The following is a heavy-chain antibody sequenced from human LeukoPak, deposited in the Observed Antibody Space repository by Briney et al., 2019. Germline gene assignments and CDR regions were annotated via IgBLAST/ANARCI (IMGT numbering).Heavy chain of an antibody. CDR1: GFSFNNYG. J-gene: IGHJ4*02. CDR3: AKDLSIAAAGTYGY. CDR2: ISYDESNE. Sequence: GGSLRLSCAASGFSFNNYGMHWVRQAPGKGLEWVAVISYDESNEYYKDSVKGRCTISRDNSKNTLYLQMNSLRAEDTAVYYCAKDLSIAAAGTYGYWGQGTLVTVSS. V-gene: IGHV3-30*18. D-gene: IGHD6-13*01.